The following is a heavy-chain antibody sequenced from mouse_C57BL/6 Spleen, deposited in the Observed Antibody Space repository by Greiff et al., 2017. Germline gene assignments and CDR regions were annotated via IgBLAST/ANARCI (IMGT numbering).Heavy chain of an antibody. Sequence: QVQLQQSGAELMKPGASVKLSCKATGYTFTGYWIEWVKQRPGHGLEWIGEILPGSGSTNYNAQFKGKDTFTADTSSNTAYMQLSSLTTEDSAIYYCARKGGYYYDYDGFAYWGQGTLVTVSA. J-gene: IGHJ3*01. CDR2: ILPGSGST. D-gene: IGHD2-4*01. V-gene: IGHV1-9*01. CDR1: GYTFTGYW. CDR3: ARKGGYYYDYDGFAY.